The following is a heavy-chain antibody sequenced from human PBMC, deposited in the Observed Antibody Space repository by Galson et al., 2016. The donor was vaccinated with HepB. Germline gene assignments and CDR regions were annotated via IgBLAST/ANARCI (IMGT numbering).Heavy chain of an antibody. CDR1: GFVFNNYP. J-gene: IGHJ3*02. Sequence: SLRLSCAASGFVFNNYPMTWVRQAPGKGLEWVSTIGSGGFQHYADSVKGRFTVSRDNSRNTLYLQMDSLTADDTALYFCAREGYSSGHCGAFDIWGRGIVVAVSS. CDR2: IGSGGFQ. V-gene: IGHV3-23*01. CDR3: AREGYSSGHCGAFDI. D-gene: IGHD6-19*01.